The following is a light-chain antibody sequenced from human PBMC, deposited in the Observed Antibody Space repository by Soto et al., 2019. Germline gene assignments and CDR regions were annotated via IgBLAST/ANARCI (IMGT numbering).Light chain of an antibody. Sequence: ETVMTQSPATLSVSPGERATLSCRASQSLYSSLAWYQQKHGQAPRLLIYGASTRATGIPARFSGSGSGTEFTLTISRLQSEDFAVYYCQQYNNWPPWTFGQGTKVDI. V-gene: IGKV3-15*01. J-gene: IGKJ1*01. CDR2: GAS. CDR3: QQYNNWPPWT. CDR1: QSLYSS.